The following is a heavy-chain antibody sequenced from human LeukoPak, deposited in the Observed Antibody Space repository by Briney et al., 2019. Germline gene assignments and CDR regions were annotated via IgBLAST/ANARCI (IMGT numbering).Heavy chain of an antibody. CDR2: ISAYNGNT. D-gene: IGHD2-21*01. CDR3: ARGKTPPQDSEIPYYFDY. V-gene: IGHV1-18*01. J-gene: IGHJ4*02. CDR1: GYTFTSYG. Sequence: ASVKVSCKASGYTFTSYGISWVRQAPGQGLEWMGWISAYNGNTNYAQKLQGRVTMTTDTSTSTAYMELRSLRSDDTAVYYCARGKTPPQDSEIPYYFDYWGQGPLVTVSS.